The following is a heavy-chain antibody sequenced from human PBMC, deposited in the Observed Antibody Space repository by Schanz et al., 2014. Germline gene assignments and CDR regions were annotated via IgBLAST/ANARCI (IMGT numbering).Heavy chain of an antibody. J-gene: IGHJ6*02. CDR1: GFTFGSYG. V-gene: IGHV3-30*02. Sequence: QVQLVESGGGVVQPGGSLRLSCAAPGFTFGSYGMPWVRQAPGKGLEWVAFIRYDGSNKYYADPVKGRFTISRDNSKNTLYLQMNSLRAEDTAVYYCAKDPYGMDVWGQGTTVTVSS. CDR2: IRYDGSNK. CDR3: AKDPYGMDV.